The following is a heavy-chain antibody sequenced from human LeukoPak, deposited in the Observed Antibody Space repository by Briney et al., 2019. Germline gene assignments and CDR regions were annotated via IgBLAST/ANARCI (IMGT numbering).Heavy chain of an antibody. D-gene: IGHD2-2*01. V-gene: IGHV4-38-2*02. J-gene: IGHJ6*03. CDR1: GYSISSGYY. CDR3: ARTTEGYCSSASCFGFSYSYYMDV. Sequence: SETLSLTFTASGYSISSGYYWGWIRQPPGKGLEWIGSIYHSGSTYYNPSLKSRVTISVDTSKNQFSLKLSSVIAADTAVYYCARTTEGYCSSASCFGFSYSYYMDVWGKGTTVTISS. CDR2: IYHSGST.